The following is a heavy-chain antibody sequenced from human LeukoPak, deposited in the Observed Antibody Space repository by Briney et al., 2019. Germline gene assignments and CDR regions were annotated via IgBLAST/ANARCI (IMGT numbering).Heavy chain of an antibody. J-gene: IGHJ6*02. CDR3: ARGGYENGMDV. CDR1: GFTFSSYA. V-gene: IGHV3-30*04. D-gene: IGHD3-22*01. Sequence: PGRSLRLSCAASGFTFSSYAMHWVRQAPGKRLEWVAVISYDGSNKYYADSVKGRFTISRDSSKNTLYLQMNSLRAEDTAVYYCARGGYENGMDVWGQGTTVTVSS. CDR2: ISYDGSNK.